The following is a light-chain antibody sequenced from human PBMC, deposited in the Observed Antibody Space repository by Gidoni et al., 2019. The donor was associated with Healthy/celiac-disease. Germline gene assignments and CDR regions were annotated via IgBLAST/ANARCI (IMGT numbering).Light chain of an antibody. CDR1: QSVSSN. Sequence: EIVMTQSPATLSVSPGERATLSCSASQSVSSNLAWYQQKPGQAPRLLIYCASTRATGIPARFSGSGFGTEFTLTISSLQSEDFAVYYCQQYNNWPPWTFGQGTKVEIK. V-gene: IGKV3-15*01. CDR3: QQYNNWPPWT. CDR2: CAS. J-gene: IGKJ1*01.